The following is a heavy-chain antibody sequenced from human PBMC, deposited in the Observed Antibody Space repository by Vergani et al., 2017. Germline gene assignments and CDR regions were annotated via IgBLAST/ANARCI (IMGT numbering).Heavy chain of an antibody. Sequence: QLQLQESGPGLVKPSATLSLTCSVSGASIRSSNYYWGRLPQPPGKGLEWIASIYYSGSTYYNPSLKSRVTISVDTSKNQFSLKLSSVTAADTAVYFCARHSTVEWLVKLGWIDPWGQGILVTVSS. CDR2: IYYSGST. V-gene: IGHV4-39*01. CDR1: GASIRSSNYY. J-gene: IGHJ5*02. D-gene: IGHD6-19*01. CDR3: ARHSTVEWLVKLGWIDP.